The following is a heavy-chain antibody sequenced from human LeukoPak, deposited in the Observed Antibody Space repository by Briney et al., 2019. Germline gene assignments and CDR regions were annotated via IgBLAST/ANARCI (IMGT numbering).Heavy chain of an antibody. J-gene: IGHJ6*02. CDR3: ARRYTYGTTWFGGLDV. D-gene: IGHD3-10*01. Sequence: GGSLRLSCAASGFTFSSNAVTWVRQVLGTGLEWVSTISGSGSDTYYADSVKGRFTISRDNSKNTLYLQMNSLRAEDTAVYYCARRYTYGTTWFGGLDVWGQGTTVTVSS. CDR2: ISGSGSDT. V-gene: IGHV3-23*01. CDR1: GFTFSSNA.